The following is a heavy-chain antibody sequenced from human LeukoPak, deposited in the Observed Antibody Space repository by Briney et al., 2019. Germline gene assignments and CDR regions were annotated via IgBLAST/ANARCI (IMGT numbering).Heavy chain of an antibody. CDR2: MNPNSGNT. Sequence: ASVKLSCKASGYTFTSYDINWVRQAPGQGLEWMGWMNPNSGNTGYAQKFQGRVTMTRNTSISTAYMELSSLRSEDTAVYYCARGDYYGSGKTFDYWGEGTLVTVSS. D-gene: IGHD3-10*01. CDR3: ARGDYYGSGKTFDY. CDR1: GYTFTSYD. V-gene: IGHV1-8*01. J-gene: IGHJ4*02.